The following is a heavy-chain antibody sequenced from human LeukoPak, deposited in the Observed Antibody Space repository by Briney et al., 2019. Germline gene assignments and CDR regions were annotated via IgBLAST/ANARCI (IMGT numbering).Heavy chain of an antibody. J-gene: IGHJ4*02. CDR3: AKDQDYGGNSPLGY. D-gene: IGHD4-23*01. V-gene: IGHV3-30*18. CDR2: ISYDGSNK. Sequence: PGGSLRLSCAASGFTFSSYGMHWVRQAPGKGLEWVAVISYDGSNKYYADSVKGRFAISRDNSKNTLYLQMKSLRAEDTAMYYCAKDQDYGGNSPLGYWGQGTLVTVSS. CDR1: GFTFSSYG.